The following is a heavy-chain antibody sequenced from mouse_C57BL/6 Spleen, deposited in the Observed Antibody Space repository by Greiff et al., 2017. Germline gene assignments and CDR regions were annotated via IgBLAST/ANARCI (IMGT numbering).Heavy chain of an antibody. CDR2: IHPNNGST. Sequence: VQLQQPGAELVKPGASVKLSCKASGYTFTSYWMHWVKQRPGQGLEWIGMIHPNNGSTNYNQKFKSKATLTVDQSSSTAYMELSRLTSVDSAAFYSVNNSTIDDYYDRAYWGQGTSVTVSS. J-gene: IGHJ4*01. CDR1: GYTFTSYW. V-gene: IGHV1-64*01. D-gene: IGHD1-1*01. CDR3: VNNSTIDDYYDRAY.